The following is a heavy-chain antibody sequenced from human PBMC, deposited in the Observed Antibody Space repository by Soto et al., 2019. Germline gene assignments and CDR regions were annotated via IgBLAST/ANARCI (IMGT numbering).Heavy chain of an antibody. V-gene: IGHV1-24*01. CDR3: ATVAMWVTPVNWFDP. D-gene: IGHD4-4*01. J-gene: IGHJ5*02. CDR1: GYTLTELS. CDR2: FDPEDGET. Sequence: ASVKVSCKVSGYTLTELSMHWVRQAPGKGLEWMGGFDPEDGETIYAQKFQGRVTMTEDTSTDTAYMELSSLRSEDTAVYYCATVAMWVTPVNWFDPWGQGTLVTVSS.